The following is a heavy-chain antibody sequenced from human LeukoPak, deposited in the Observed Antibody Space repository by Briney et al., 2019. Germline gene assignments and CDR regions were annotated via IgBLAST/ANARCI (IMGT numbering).Heavy chain of an antibody. D-gene: IGHD1-1*01. CDR3: AKFVGRNRWFDP. V-gene: IGHV3-23*01. CDR1: GFTFSSYA. J-gene: IGHJ5*02. Sequence: GGSLRLSCAASGFTFSSYAMSWVRQAPGKGLEWVSAISGSGGSTYYADSVKGRFTISRDNSKNTLYLQINSLRAEDTAVYYCAKFVGRNRWFDPWSQGTLVTVSS. CDR2: ISGSGGST.